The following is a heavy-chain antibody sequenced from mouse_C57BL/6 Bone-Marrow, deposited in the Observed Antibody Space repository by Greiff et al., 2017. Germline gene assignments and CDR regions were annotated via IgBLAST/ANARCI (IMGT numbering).Heavy chain of an antibody. J-gene: IGHJ2*01. CDR2: INPSSGYT. V-gene: IGHV1-7*01. Sequence: VQRVESGAELAKPGASVKLSCKASGYTFTSYWMHWVKQRPGQGLEWIGYINPSSGYTKYNQKFKDKATLTADKSSSTAYLQLSSLTYEDSAVYYCARGGTTVVVDYWGQGTTLTVSS. D-gene: IGHD1-1*01. CDR1: GYTFTSYW. CDR3: ARGGTTVVVDY.